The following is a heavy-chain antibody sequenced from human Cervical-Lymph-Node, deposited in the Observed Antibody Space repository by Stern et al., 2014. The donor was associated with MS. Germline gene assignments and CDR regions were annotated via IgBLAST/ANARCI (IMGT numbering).Heavy chain of an antibody. CDR2: FDPQHGET. Sequence: QLVQSGAEVKKPGASVKVSCKVSGYTLTEMSMHWVRQAPGKGLEWMGGFDPQHGETVYAQKIQGRVTMAEDRSTDTAYMELTSLRSDDTAVYYCATHRGRVTYYYGLDVWGQGTTVTVSS. CDR3: ATHRGRVTYYYGLDV. J-gene: IGHJ6*02. CDR1: GYTLTEMS. V-gene: IGHV1-24*01. D-gene: IGHD2-21*02.